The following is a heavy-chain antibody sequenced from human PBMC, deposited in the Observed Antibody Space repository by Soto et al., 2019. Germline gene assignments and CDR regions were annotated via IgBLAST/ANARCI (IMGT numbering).Heavy chain of an antibody. D-gene: IGHD2-15*01. J-gene: IGHJ6*02. CDR1: GASISGYY. CDR2: FYTRGSANT. Sequence: QVQLQESGPGLVKPSETLSLTCIVSGASISGYYWSWVRQPAGKGLEWIGRFYTRGSANTNYDPSLKSRVTMSVGTSENLFSLKMTSVAAADTAVYYCVRGSGGGGYCSGGSCYGMDVWGQGTTVTVSS. CDR3: VRGSGGGGYCSGGSCYGMDV. V-gene: IGHV4-4*07.